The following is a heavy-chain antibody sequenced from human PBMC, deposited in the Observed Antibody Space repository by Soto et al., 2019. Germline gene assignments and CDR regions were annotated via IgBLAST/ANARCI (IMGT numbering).Heavy chain of an antibody. CDR3: ARDPGRSATYYFDN. CDR2: ISIGSSTI. D-gene: IGHD2-15*01. V-gene: IGHV3-48*02. Sequence: PGGSLRLSCAASGLTFSTYSMNWVRQAPGKGLEWVSYISIGSSTIYHADSVKGRFTISRDDAKNSLFLQMNSLREEDTAVYFCARDPGRSATYYFDNWGLGTLVTVSS. J-gene: IGHJ4*02. CDR1: GLTFSTYS.